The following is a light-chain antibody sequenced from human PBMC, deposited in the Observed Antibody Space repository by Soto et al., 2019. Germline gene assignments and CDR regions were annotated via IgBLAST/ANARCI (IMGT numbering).Light chain of an antibody. CDR1: QSVSSSY. CDR2: GAS. CDR3: QNYDTSKYT. Sequence: EIVLTQSPGTLSLSPGERATLSCRASQSVSSSYLAWYQQRPGQAPRLLLYGASSRVTGTPDRFSGSGSGTDFTLTISSLETEDFEVYYCQNYDTSKYTFGQGTKWISN. J-gene: IGKJ2*01. V-gene: IGKV3-20*01.